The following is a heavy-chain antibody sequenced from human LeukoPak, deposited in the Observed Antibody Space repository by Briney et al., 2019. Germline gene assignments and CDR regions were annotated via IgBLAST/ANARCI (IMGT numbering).Heavy chain of an antibody. V-gene: IGHV3-11*01. Sequence: GGSLRLSCAGSGFTFSDYYMSWIRQAPGKGLVWVSYISSGGRTIYYADSVKGRFTISRDNTKNSLYLQMNSLRAGDTAVYYCATMTNWGLDYWGQGTLVTVSS. CDR1: GFTFSDYY. CDR3: ATMTNWGLDY. CDR2: ISSGGRTI. D-gene: IGHD7-27*01. J-gene: IGHJ4*02.